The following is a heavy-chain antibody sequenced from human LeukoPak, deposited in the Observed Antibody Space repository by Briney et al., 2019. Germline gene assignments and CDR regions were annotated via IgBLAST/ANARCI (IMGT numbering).Heavy chain of an antibody. CDR3: ARDRTYYDYVWGSYRLDAFDI. CDR1: GGSISSYY. J-gene: IGHJ3*02. V-gene: IGHV4-59*01. CDR2: IYYSGST. Sequence: SETLSLTCTVSGGSISSYYWGWIRQPPGKGLEWIGYIYYSGSTNYNPSLKSRVTISVDTSKNQFSLKLSSVTAADTAVYYCARDRTYYDYVWGSYRLDAFDIWGRGTMVTVSS. D-gene: IGHD3-16*02.